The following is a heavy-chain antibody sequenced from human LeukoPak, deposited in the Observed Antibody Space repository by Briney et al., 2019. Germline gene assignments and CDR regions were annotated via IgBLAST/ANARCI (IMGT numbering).Heavy chain of an antibody. CDR1: GFTFSSYS. D-gene: IGHD1-26*01. J-gene: IGHJ4*02. V-gene: IGHV3-21*04. Sequence: PGGSLRLSCAASGFTFSSYSMNWVRQAPGKGLEWVSSISSSSSYIYYADSVKGRFTISRDNAKNSLYLQMNSLRAEDTAVYYCASTRIVGATTVYFDYWGQGTLVTVSS. CDR2: ISSSSSYI. CDR3: ASTRIVGATTVYFDY.